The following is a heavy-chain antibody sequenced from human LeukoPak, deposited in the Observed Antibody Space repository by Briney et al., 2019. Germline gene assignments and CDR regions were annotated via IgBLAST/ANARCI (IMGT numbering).Heavy chain of an antibody. CDR2: IYYTGST. J-gene: IGHJ4*02. Sequence: SETLSLTCTVSGDSISLYYWSWIRQPPGKGLEWIGYIYYTGSTKSNPSLKSRVTISVDTSKKQFSLNLSSVTAADTAVYYCARRNYYGSGSYHFDYWGQGTLVTVSS. V-gene: IGHV4-59*08. CDR1: GDSISLYY. CDR3: ARRNYYGSGSYHFDY. D-gene: IGHD3-10*01.